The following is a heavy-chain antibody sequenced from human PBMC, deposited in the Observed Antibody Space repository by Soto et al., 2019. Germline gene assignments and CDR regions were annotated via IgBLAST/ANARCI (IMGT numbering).Heavy chain of an antibody. V-gene: IGHV3-43D*04. CDR1: EFTFDDYA. J-gene: IGHJ6*02. CDR3: AKLLGYSYGSDRNGMDV. Sequence: GGSLRLSCAASEFTFDDYAMHWVRQAPGKGLEWVSLISWDGGSTYYADSVKGRFTISRDNSKNSLYLQMNSLRAEDTALYYCAKLLGYSYGSDRNGMDVWGQGTTVTVSS. D-gene: IGHD5-18*01. CDR2: ISWDGGST.